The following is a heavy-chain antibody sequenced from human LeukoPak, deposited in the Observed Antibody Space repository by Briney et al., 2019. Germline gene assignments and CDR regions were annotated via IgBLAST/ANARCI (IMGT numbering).Heavy chain of an antibody. CDR2: IKEDESAK. V-gene: IGHV3-7*01. CDR3: ARDVGGSLDY. D-gene: IGHD1-26*01. CDR1: GFTSRSYW. Sequence: TGGSLRLSCAASGFTSRSYWMAWVRQAPGKGLEWVANIKEDESAKHQADSVKGRFTISRDNAQNSVYLQMSSLRGEDTAVYYCARDVGGSLDYWGQGTLVTVSS. J-gene: IGHJ4*02.